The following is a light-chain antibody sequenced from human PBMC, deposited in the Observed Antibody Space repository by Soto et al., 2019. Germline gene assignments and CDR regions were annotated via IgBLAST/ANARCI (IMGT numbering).Light chain of an antibody. CDR1: SSDVGGYNY. J-gene: IGLJ1*01. Sequence: QSALTQPRSVSGSPGQSVTISCTGTSSDVGGYNYVSWYQHHPGKAPKVVIHEVSNRPSGVPDRFSASKSGNTASLTISGLQAEDEADYYCTSYTTTSTYVFGTGTKLTVL. CDR2: EVS. V-gene: IGLV2-11*01. CDR3: TSYTTTSTYV.